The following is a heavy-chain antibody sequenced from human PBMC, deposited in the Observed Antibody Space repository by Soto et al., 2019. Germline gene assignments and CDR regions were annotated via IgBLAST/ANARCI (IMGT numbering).Heavy chain of an antibody. D-gene: IGHD3-10*01. CDR3: ARLRGDNDAFDI. Sequence: GGSLRLSCAASGFTFSSYAMHWVRQAPGKGLEYVSAISSNGGSTYYANSVKGRFTISRDNSKNTLYLQMGSLRAEDMAVYYCARLRGDNDAFDIWGQGTMVTVSS. J-gene: IGHJ3*02. V-gene: IGHV3-64*01. CDR1: GFTFSSYA. CDR2: ISSNGGST.